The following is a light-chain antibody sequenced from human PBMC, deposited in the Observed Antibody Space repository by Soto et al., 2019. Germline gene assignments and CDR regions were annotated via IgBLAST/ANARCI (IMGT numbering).Light chain of an antibody. CDR3: ASWDDTVRSYV. Sequence: QSVLTQPPSVSGTPRQRVTISCSGGISNIGTNYVHWFQQLPGTAPKVLSNRDNQRPSGVPDRFSGSKSGTSASLAISGLQYEDEAEYYCASWDDTVRSYVFGTGTKLTVL. J-gene: IGLJ1*01. V-gene: IGLV1-47*01. CDR2: RDN. CDR1: ISNIGTNY.